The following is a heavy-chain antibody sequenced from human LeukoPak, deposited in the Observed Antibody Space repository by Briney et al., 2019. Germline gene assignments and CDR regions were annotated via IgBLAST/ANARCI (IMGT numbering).Heavy chain of an antibody. J-gene: IGHJ5*02. CDR3: ARSHFDWLINLVEDGWFDP. CDR2: IYYSGST. V-gene: IGHV4-31*03. Sequence: PSETLSLTCTVSGGSISSGGYYWSWIRQHPGKGLEWIGYIYYSGSTYYNPSPKSRVTISVDTSKNQFSLKLSSVTAADTAVYYCARSHFDWLINLVEDGWFDPWGQGTLVTVSS. CDR1: GGSISSGGYY. D-gene: IGHD3-9*01.